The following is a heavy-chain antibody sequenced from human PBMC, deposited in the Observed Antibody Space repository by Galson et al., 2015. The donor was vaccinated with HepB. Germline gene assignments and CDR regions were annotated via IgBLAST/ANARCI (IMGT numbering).Heavy chain of an antibody. CDR2: IKNKADGGTT. V-gene: IGHV3-15*01. J-gene: IGHJ6*02. CDR3: TAHGDYDYYYYGMDD. D-gene: IGHD4-17*01. CDR1: GFTFTNAW. Sequence: SLRLSCAASGFTFTNAWMSWVRQAPGKGLEWIGRIKNKADGGTTDYAAPVKGRFTISRDDSKDTLYLQMSRLKTEDTAVYYCTAHGDYDYYYYGMDDWGQGTTVTVSS.